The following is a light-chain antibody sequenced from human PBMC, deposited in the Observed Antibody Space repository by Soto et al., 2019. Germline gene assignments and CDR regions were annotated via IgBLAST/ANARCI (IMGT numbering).Light chain of an antibody. V-gene: IGKV3-11*01. CDR2: EAS. J-gene: IGKJ4*01. CDR3: QQRSIWPPLT. Sequence: EIVLTQSPATLSLSPGERATLSCRASQSVSTYLAWYQQKPGQAPRLLIYEASHRATGIPARFSGSGSGTDFTLTISSLEPEDFAVYYCQQRSIWPPLTFGGGTKVEIK. CDR1: QSVSTY.